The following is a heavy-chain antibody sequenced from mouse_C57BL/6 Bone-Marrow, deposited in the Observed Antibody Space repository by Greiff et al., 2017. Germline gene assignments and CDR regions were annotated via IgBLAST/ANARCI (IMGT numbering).Heavy chain of an antibody. CDR1: GFTFSSST. Sequence: EVMLVESGGGLVKPGGSLKLSCAASGFTFSSSTMSWVRQTPAKRLGWGATISGGGGNTYYPGSVKGRFTISRDNAKNTLYLQMSSLRSEDTALYYCARRYFDVWGTGTTVTVSS. CDR3: ARRYFDV. V-gene: IGHV5-9*01. J-gene: IGHJ1*03. CDR2: ISGGGGNT.